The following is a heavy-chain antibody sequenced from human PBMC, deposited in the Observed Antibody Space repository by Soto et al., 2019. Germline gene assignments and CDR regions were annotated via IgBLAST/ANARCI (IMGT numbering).Heavy chain of an antibody. CDR1: GYTFSNYG. J-gene: IGHJ4*02. CDR3: ARDEGIRGFDS. CDR2: ISGYNGLT. Sequence: QVPLVQSGDEVKKSGASVKVSCKASGYTFSNYGISWVRQAPGQGLEWMGWISGYNGLTAYAQNVQGRVTMTIATPTTTVFMELTGLRSNDTAVYYCARDEGIRGFDSWGQGTLVTVSS. V-gene: IGHV1-18*04. D-gene: IGHD3-10*01.